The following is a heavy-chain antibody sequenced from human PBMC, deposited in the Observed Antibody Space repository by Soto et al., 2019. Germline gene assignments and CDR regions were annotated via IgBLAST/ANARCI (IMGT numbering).Heavy chain of an antibody. D-gene: IGHD2-8*01. CDR1: GYTFTGYY. CDR3: ASQDYGVENWFDP. V-gene: IGHV1-2*02. CDR2: INPNSGGT. Sequence: ASVKGSCKASGYTFTGYYMHWVRQAPGQGLEWMGWINPNSGGTNYAQKFQGRVTMTRDTSISTAYMELSRLRSDDTAVYYCASQDYGVENWFDPWRQGTLVTVSS. J-gene: IGHJ5*02.